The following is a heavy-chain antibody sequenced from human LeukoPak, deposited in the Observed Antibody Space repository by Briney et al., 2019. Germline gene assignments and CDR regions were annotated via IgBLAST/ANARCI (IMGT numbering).Heavy chain of an antibody. D-gene: IGHD5-24*01. J-gene: IGHJ3*02. CDR3: ARDSRRDGYNLYAFDI. V-gene: IGHV4-61*02. Sequence: TLSLTCTVSGGSISSCSDYGRRIRQPGGKGLELIGRMYTSGSTNYNPSLKSRVTISVDTSKNQFSLKLSSVTAADTAVYYCARDSRRDGYNLYAFDIWGQGTMVTVSS. CDR1: GGSISSCSDY. CDR2: MYTSGST.